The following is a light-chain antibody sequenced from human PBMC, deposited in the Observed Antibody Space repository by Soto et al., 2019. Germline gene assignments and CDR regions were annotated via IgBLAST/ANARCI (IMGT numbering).Light chain of an antibody. CDR2: VAS. CDR1: QSVNNN. J-gene: IGKJ2*03. Sequence: EIVMTQSPATLSVSPGERATLSCRASQSVNNNLAWYQQKPGLAPRLLIYVASTRATGIPARFSGSGSGTYFTLTISSLQSEDFAVYYCQQYNNWPISFGQGTKLEIK. CDR3: QQYNNWPIS. V-gene: IGKV3-15*01.